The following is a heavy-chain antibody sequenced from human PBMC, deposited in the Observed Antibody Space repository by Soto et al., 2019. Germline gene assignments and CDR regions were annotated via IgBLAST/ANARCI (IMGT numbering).Heavy chain of an antibody. CDR1: GGSLSSSRYY. D-gene: IGHD5-12*01. CDR3: VRHAQWIIRAY. CDR2: IYYSGST. V-gene: IGHV4-39*01. Sequence: PSETLSLTCTVSGGSLSSSRYYWGWIRQPPGKGLEWIGSIYYSGSTYYNPSLKSRVTISVDTSKNQFSLKLSSVTAADTAVYYCVRHAQWIIRAYWGQGSLVTVSS. J-gene: IGHJ4*02.